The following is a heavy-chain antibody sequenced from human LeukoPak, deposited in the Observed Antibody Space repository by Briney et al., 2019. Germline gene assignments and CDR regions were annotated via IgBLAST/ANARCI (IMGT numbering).Heavy chain of an antibody. CDR3: AKGSHYYYGSGPMGY. J-gene: IGHJ4*02. V-gene: IGHV3-43D*04. CDR1: GFTFADYA. CDR2: ISWDGGST. Sequence: PRGSLRLSCVASGFTFADYAMHWVRHAPGEGLEWVSLISWDGGSTYYADSVKGRFTISRDNSKNSLYLQMNSLRAEDTALYYCAKGSHYYYGSGPMGYWGQGTLVTVSS. D-gene: IGHD3-10*01.